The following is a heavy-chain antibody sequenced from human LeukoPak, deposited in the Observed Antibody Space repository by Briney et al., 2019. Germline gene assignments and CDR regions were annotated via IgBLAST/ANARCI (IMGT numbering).Heavy chain of an antibody. CDR3: ARAGDPEY. D-gene: IGHD3-10*01. CDR2: ISSSGTYI. V-gene: IGHV3-21*01. CDR1: GFTFTTYV. Sequence: GESLRLSCAASGFTFTTYVMTWVRQAPGKGLEWVSSISSSGTYIDYADSVKGRITISRDNAKNSLFLQMHSLRAVDTAVYYCARAGDPEYWGQGTLVTVSS. J-gene: IGHJ4*02.